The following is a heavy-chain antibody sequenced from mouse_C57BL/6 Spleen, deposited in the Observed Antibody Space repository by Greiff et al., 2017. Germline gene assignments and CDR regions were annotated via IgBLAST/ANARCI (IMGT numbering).Heavy chain of an antibody. CDR3: ARAPNCVYDERNAKDY. V-gene: IGHV5-17*01. CDR1: GFTFSDYG. J-gene: IGHJ4*01. Sequence: EVKVVESGGGLVKPGWSLKLSCAASGFTFSDYGMHWVRQAPGKGLEWVGYISSGTSAIYYADTVKGQFTISRDNDTNTLFLQMNSLRSEDTAMYDCARAPNCVYDERNAKDYWGQGTSVTVSS. D-gene: IGHD2-4*01. CDR2: ISSGTSAI.